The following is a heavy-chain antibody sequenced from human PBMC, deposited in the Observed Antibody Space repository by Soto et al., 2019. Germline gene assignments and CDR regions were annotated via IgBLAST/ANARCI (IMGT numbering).Heavy chain of an antibody. CDR1: GFTFSSYA. CDR3: AKICRYGDPEY. J-gene: IGHJ4*02. V-gene: IGHV3-23*01. D-gene: IGHD2-21*02. Sequence: EVQLLESGGGLVQPGGSLRLSCAASGFTFSSYAMSWVRQAPGKGLEWVSGISVSGDSTYYAGSVQGRFTISRDNSKSTLYLPMNSLRTEDTAVYYCAKICRYGDPEYWGQGALVTVSS. CDR2: ISVSGDST.